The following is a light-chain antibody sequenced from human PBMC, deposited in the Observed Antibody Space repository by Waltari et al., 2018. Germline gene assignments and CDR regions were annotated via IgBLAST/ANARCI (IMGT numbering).Light chain of an antibody. CDR2: QGN. CDR1: SGSLSTTSY. CDR3: SLYMGSGIWV. V-gene: IGLV8-61*01. J-gene: IGLJ3*02. Sequence: QTVVTQEPSLSVSPGGTVTLTCTLSSGSLSTTSYATWYQQTPGQAPRTLWYQGNIRSSGVPDRFSGSILGNKAALTITGAQADDECDYYCSLYMGSGIWVFGGGTKLTVL.